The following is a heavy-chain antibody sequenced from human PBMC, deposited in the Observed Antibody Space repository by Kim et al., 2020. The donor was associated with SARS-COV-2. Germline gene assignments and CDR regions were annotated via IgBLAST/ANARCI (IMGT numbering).Heavy chain of an antibody. D-gene: IGHD3-16*02. J-gene: IGHJ6*02. CDR2: IYGSGST. V-gene: IGHV4-59*01. CDR1: GGSINYYY. Sequence: SETLSLTCTVSGGSINYYYWNWVRQPPGKGLEWIGYIYGSGSTNYSPSLKSRITISIDTSKNQFSLQLSSVTAADTAVYYCARDEDRRGEYYYYGMDVWGQGTTVTVSS. CDR3: ARDEDRRGEYYYYGMDV.